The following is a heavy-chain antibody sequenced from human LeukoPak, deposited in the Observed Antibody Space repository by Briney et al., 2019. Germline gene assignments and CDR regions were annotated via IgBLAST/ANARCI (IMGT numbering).Heavy chain of an antibody. Sequence: PETLSLTCTVSGGSISSYYWSWIRQPPGKGLEWIGYIYYSGSTNYNASLKSRVTISVDTSKNQFSLKLSSVTAADTAVYYCARAGDSYGYNYYYMDVWGKGTTVTVSS. CDR3: ARAGDSYGYNYYYMDV. CDR2: IYYSGST. D-gene: IGHD5-18*01. V-gene: IGHV4-59*01. CDR1: GGSISSYY. J-gene: IGHJ6*03.